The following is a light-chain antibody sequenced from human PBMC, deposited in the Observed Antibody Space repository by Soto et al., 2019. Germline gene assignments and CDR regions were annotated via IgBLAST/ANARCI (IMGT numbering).Light chain of an antibody. J-gene: IGKJ4*01. Sequence: IVMTQSPATLSVSPGEGVTLSCRASESVGTNLAWYQQKPGQAPRLLIYGSSTRATGIPATFSGSGSGTEFTLTISSLQSEESAIYYCQQYNNWRLSFGGGTKVEIK. V-gene: IGKV3D-15*01. CDR2: GSS. CDR3: QQYNNWRLS. CDR1: ESVGTN.